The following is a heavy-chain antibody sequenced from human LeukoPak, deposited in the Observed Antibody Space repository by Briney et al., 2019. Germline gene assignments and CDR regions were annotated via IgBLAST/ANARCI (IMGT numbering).Heavy chain of an antibody. CDR2: IYSSGNA. Sequence: SETLSLTCTVSGGFISSYYWNWIRQTPGKGLEWIGSIYSSGNANYNPSLKSRVTISVDTSKNQFSLMLTSVTAADTAVYYCARGVVITGLDYWGQGTLVTVSS. J-gene: IGHJ4*02. CDR3: ARGVVITGLDY. V-gene: IGHV4-59*01. D-gene: IGHD3-3*01. CDR1: GGFISSYY.